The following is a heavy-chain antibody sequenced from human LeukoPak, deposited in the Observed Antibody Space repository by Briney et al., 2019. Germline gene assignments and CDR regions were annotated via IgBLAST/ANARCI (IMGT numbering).Heavy chain of an antibody. V-gene: IGHV3-74*01. J-gene: IGHJ4*02. CDR1: GFTFSSYW. Sequence: AGGSLRLSCAASGFTFSSYWMHWVRQAPGKGLVWVSRINSDGSSTSYADSVKGRFTISRDNAKNTLYLQMNSLRAEDTAVYYCARATGGDYYFDYWGQGTLVTVSS. CDR3: ARATGGDYYFDY. D-gene: IGHD2-21*02. CDR2: INSDGSST.